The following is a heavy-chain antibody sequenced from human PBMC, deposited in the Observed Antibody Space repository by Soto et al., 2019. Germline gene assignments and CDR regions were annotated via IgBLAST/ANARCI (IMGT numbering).Heavy chain of an antibody. D-gene: IGHD6-19*01. Sequence: QVQLQESGPGLVKTSGTLSLTCAVSGGSISSNNWWSWVRQAPGKGLEWIGEISHSGSTNYTPSLRSRVTISVDKSKNQFSLKLCSVTAADTAMYYCASYIAVSGAEYFQHWGQGTLVIFSS. V-gene: IGHV4-4*02. CDR2: ISHSGST. J-gene: IGHJ1*01. CDR3: ASYIAVSGAEYFQH. CDR1: GGSISSNNW.